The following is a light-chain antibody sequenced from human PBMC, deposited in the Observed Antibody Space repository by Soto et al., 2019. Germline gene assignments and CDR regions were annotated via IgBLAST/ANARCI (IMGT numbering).Light chain of an antibody. CDR3: LQHNTYPRT. Sequence: DLQMTQAPSCLGAAGRYRWTMTYQASQAIRNDLGWYQQKPAKAPKRLIYAASSLQSGVPSRFSGSGSGTEFTLTISSLQPEDSATYFCLQHNTYPRTFGQGTKVDIK. CDR1: QAIRND. J-gene: IGKJ1*01. V-gene: IGKV1-17*01. CDR2: AAS.